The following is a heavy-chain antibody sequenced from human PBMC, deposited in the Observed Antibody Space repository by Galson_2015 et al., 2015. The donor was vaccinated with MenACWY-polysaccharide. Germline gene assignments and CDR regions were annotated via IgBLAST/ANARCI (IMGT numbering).Heavy chain of an antibody. D-gene: IGHD6-19*01. CDR3: ARDSSGYSSGWVIDY. CDR1: GFTFSDYY. V-gene: IGHV3-11*01. Sequence: PLRLSCAASGFTFSDYYMSWVRQAPGKGLEWVSYISSSGSTIYYADSVKGRFTISRDNAKNSLYLQMNSLRAEDTAVYYCARDSSGYSSGWVIDYWGKGTLVTVSS. CDR2: ISSSGSTI. J-gene: IGHJ4*02.